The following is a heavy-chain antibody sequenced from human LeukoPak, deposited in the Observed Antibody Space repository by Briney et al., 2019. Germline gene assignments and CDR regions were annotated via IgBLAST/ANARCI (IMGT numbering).Heavy chain of an antibody. J-gene: IGHJ4*02. V-gene: IGHV1-24*01. CDR1: GYTLTELS. CDR3: ARGRPGSSSSWYIY. Sequence: ASVKVSCKVSGYTLTELSMHWVRQAPGKGLEWMGGFDPEDGETIYAQKFQGRVTVTWDTSTTTVYMELSGLRSEDTAVYYCARGRPGSSSSWYIYWGQGTLVTVSS. CDR2: FDPEDGET. D-gene: IGHD6-13*01.